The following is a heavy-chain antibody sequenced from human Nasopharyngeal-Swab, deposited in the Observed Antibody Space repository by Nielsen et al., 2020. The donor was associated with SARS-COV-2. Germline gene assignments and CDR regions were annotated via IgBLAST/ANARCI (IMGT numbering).Heavy chain of an antibody. CDR2: ISYDGSNK. D-gene: IGHD3-10*01. V-gene: IGHV3-30*18. Sequence: VRQAPGKGLEWVAVISYDGSNKYYADSVKDRFTISRDNSKKTLYLQMNSLRAEDTAVYYCAKDPYYYGSGSYFWPQVMLEKYYYGMDVWGQGTTVTVSS. J-gene: IGHJ6*02. CDR3: AKDPYYYGSGSYFWPQVMLEKYYYGMDV.